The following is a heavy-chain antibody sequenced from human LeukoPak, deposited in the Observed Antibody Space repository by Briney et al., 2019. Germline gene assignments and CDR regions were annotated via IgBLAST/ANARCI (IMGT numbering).Heavy chain of an antibody. CDR2: ISGRGDPT. J-gene: IGHJ3*01. CDR1: GFAFSNYG. Sequence: GGSLRLSCAASGFAFSNYGMSWVRQAPGKGLEWISGISGRGDPTYYADSVKGRFTISRDNSKNTLYLQMNSLRTEDTAVYYCAKDRLTLDAFDVWGQGTMVTVSS. V-gene: IGHV3-23*01. CDR3: AKDRLTLDAFDV.